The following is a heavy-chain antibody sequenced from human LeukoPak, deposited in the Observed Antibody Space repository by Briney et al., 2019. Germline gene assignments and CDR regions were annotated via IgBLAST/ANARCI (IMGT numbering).Heavy chain of an antibody. CDR1: GGSISSGGYY. CDR3: ARAGRAAADNWFDP. CDR2: IYYSGST. V-gene: IGHV4-31*03. J-gene: IGHJ5*02. D-gene: IGHD6-13*01. Sequence: SETLSLTCTVSGGSISSGGYYWSWIRQHPGKGLEWIGYIYYSGSTYYNPSLKSRVTISVDTSKNQFSLKLSSVTAADTAVYYCARAGRAAADNWFDPWGQGTLVTVSS.